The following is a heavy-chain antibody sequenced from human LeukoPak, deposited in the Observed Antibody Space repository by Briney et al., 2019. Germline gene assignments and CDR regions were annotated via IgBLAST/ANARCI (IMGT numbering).Heavy chain of an antibody. CDR1: GFTFTTYW. V-gene: IGHV4-39*07. CDR3: ARVVIRSITMIVVVDAFDI. Sequence: PGGSLRLSCAASGFTFTTYWMSWVRQPPGKGLEWIGSIYYSGSTYYNPSLKSRVTISVDTSKNQFSLKLSSVTAADTAVYYCARVVIRSITMIVVVDAFDIWGQGTMVTVSS. CDR2: IYYSGST. J-gene: IGHJ3*02. D-gene: IGHD3-22*01.